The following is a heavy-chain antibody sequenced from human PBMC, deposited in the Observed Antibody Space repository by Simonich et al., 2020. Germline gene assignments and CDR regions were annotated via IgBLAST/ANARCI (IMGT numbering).Heavy chain of an antibody. D-gene: IGHD2-15*01. J-gene: IGHJ2*01. CDR1: GYTFTGYY. CDR2: IKPNRVGK. Sequence: QVQLVQSGAEVKKPVASVKVSCKASGYTFTGYYMHWVRQAPGQGLEWMGRIKPNRVGKNNAQKVEGRGTITRDTSISTAYMGLSTLRSDDTAVYYCARDGGNCSGGSCYWYFDLWGRGTLVTVSS. V-gene: IGHV1-2*06. CDR3: ARDGGNCSGGSCYWYFDL.